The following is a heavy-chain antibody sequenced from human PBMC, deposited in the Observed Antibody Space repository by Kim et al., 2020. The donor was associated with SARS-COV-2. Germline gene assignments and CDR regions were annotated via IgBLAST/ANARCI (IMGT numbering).Heavy chain of an antibody. CDR3: ARGGNTISRRAFDC. CDR1: GFTFSSYW. V-gene: IGHV3-74*01. CDR2: ICSDGTTT. Sequence: GGSLRLSCAASGFTFSSYWMHWVRQVPGKGLVWVSRICSDGTTTNYADSVKGRFTISRDNAKNTLYLEMNSLRAEDTAVYYCARGGNTISRRAFDCWGQGTPVTASS. J-gene: IGHJ4*02. D-gene: IGHD2-2*01.